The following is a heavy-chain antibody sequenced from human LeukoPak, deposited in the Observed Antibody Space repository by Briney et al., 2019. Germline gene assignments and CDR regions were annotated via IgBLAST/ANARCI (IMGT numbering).Heavy chain of an antibody. V-gene: IGHV3-7*01. CDR3: SGSYYPYYYYMDV. Sequence: GGSLRLSCAASGFTFSSYWMSWVRQAPGKGLEWVANIKQDGSEKYYVDSVKGRFTISRDNAKNSLYLQMNSLRAEDTAVYYGSGSYYPYYYYMDVWGKGTTVTISS. D-gene: IGHD3-10*01. CDR1: GFTFSSYW. J-gene: IGHJ6*03. CDR2: IKQDGSEK.